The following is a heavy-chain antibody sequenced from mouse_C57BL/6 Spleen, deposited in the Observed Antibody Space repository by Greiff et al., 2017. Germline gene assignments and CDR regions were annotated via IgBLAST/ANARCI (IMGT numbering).Heavy chain of an antibody. V-gene: IGHV1-19*01. CDR1: GYTFTDYY. J-gene: IGHJ4*01. Sequence: EVQLQESGPVLVKPGASVKMSCKASGYTFTDYYMNWVKQSPGKSLEWIGVINPYNGGTSYNQKFKGKATLTVDKSSSTAYMKLNSLTSEDSAVYYCARTGTRAMDYWGQGTSVTVSS. CDR2: INPYNGGT. CDR3: ARTGTRAMDY. D-gene: IGHD4-1*01.